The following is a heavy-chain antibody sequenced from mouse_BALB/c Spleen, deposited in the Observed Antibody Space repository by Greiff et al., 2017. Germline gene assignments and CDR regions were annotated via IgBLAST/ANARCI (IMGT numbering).Heavy chain of an antibody. CDR3: ARGKLTVPFFDY. CDR1: GYAFSSSW. D-gene: IGHD4-1*01. J-gene: IGHJ2*01. V-gene: IGHV1-82*01. CDR2: IYPGDGDT. Sequence: VQLQQSGPELVKPGASVKISCKASGYAFSSSWMNWVKQRPGQGLEWIGRIYPGDGDTNYNGKFKGKATLTADKSSSTAYMQLSSLTSVDSAVYFCARGKLTVPFFDYWGQGTTLTVSS.